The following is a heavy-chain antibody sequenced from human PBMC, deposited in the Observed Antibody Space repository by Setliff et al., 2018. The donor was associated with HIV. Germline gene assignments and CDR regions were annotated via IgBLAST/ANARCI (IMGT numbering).Heavy chain of an antibody. V-gene: IGHV1-18*01. CDR3: AREYRATLNFRVAFDI. CDR2: ISPYNGNT. Sequence: VASVKVSCKASGYPFTSYGISWVRQAPGQGLEWMGWISPYNGNTEYERKVQGRVAMTTDTSTSTAYMELRSLRSDDTAVYFCAREYRATLNFRVAFDIWGQGTMVTVSS. J-gene: IGHJ3*02. CDR1: GYPFTSYG. D-gene: IGHD3-10*01.